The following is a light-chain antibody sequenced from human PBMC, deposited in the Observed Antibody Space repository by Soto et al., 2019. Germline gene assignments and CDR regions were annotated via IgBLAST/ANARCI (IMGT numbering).Light chain of an antibody. J-gene: IGLJ1*01. Sequence: QSALTQPASVSGSPGQSITISCTGTSSDVGAYNYVSWYQHHPGNAPKLMIYEVSNRPSGVSNRFSGSKSDNTASLSISGLQAEDEADYYCTSYTSSSTYVFGTGTKLTVL. CDR1: SSDVGAYNY. CDR2: EVS. CDR3: TSYTSSSTYV. V-gene: IGLV2-14*01.